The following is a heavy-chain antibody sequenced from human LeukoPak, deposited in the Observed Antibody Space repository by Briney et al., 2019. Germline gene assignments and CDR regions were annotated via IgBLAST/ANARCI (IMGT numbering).Heavy chain of an antibody. Sequence: SETLSLTCTVSSGSISSSRYYWSWIRQPPGKGQEWIGSIYYSGSTYYNRSLKSRVTICVDTSKNEFSLKLSSVTAADTALYYCARHRGGIAVAGTLYWGQGTLVTVSS. CDR2: IYYSGST. J-gene: IGHJ4*02. CDR1: SGSISSSRYY. CDR3: ARHRGGIAVAGTLY. D-gene: IGHD6-19*01. V-gene: IGHV4-39*01.